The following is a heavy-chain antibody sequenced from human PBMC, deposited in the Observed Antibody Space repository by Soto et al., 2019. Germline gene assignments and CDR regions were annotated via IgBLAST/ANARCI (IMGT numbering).Heavy chain of an antibody. D-gene: IGHD1-1*01. CDR3: ARDIGRIAWNERPNWFDP. V-gene: IGHV1-46*03. CDR2: INPSGGST. Sequence: ASVKVSCKASGYTFTSYYMHWVQQAPGQGLEWMGIINPSGGSTSYAQKFQGRVTMTRDTSTSTVYMELSSLRSEDTAVYYCARDIGRIAWNERPNWFDPWGQGTLVTVSS. CDR1: GYTFTSYY. J-gene: IGHJ5*02.